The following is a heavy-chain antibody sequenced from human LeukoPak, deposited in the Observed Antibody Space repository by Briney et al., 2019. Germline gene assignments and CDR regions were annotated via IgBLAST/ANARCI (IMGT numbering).Heavy chain of an antibody. CDR1: GYTFTSYY. Sequence: ASVKVSCKASGYTFTSYYMHWVRQAPGQGLEWMGIINPCGGSTSYAQKFQGRVTMTRDTSTSTVYMELSSLRSEDTAVYYCARDGLNYYGSGSYLVDNWFDPWGQGTLVTVSS. J-gene: IGHJ5*02. D-gene: IGHD3-10*01. V-gene: IGHV1-46*01. CDR2: INPCGGST. CDR3: ARDGLNYYGSGSYLVDNWFDP.